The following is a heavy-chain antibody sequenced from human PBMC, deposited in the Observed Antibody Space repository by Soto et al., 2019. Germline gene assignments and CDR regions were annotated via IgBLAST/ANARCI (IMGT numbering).Heavy chain of an antibody. CDR1: GGSVSSGSYY. Sequence: PSETLSLTCTVSGGSVSSGSYYWSWIRQPPGKGLEWIGYIYYSGSTNYNPSLKSRVTISVDTSKNQFSLKLSSVTAADTAVYYCARGEMATIHFDYWGQGTLVTVSS. D-gene: IGHD3-16*01. CDR3: ARGEMATIHFDY. V-gene: IGHV4-61*01. CDR2: IYYSGST. J-gene: IGHJ4*02.